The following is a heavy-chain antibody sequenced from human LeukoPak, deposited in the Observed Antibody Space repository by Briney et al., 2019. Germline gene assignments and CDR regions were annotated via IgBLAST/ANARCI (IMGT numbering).Heavy chain of an antibody. CDR1: GFTFSSYG. V-gene: IGHV3-30*18. J-gene: IGHJ3*02. CDR3: AKNYLDYVDTAMLKPRKNDAFDI. Sequence: GGSLRLSCAASGFTFSSYGMHWVRQPPGKGLEWVAVISYDGSNKYYADSVKGRFTISRDNSKNTLYLQMNSLRAEDTAVYYCAKNYLDYVDTAMLKPRKNDAFDIWGQGTMVTVSS. CDR2: ISYDGSNK. D-gene: IGHD5-18*01.